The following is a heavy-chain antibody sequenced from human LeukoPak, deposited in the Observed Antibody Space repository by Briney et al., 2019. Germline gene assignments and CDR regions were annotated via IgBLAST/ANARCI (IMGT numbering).Heavy chain of an antibody. CDR1: GGSFSGYY. CDR2: INHSGST. CDR3: ARGPSSYYYYYMDV. J-gene: IGHJ6*03. Sequence: SETLSLTCAVYGGSFSGYYWSWIRQPPGKGLEWIGEINHSGSTNYNPSLKSRVTISVDTSKNQFSLKLSSVTAADTAVYYCARGPSSYYYYYMDVRGKGTTVTVSS. V-gene: IGHV4-34*01.